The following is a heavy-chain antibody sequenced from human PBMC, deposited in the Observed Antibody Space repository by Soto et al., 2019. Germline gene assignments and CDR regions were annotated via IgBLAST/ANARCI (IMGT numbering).Heavy chain of an antibody. Sequence: ASVKVSCKASGYTFTSYGISWVRQAPGQGLEWMGWISAYNGNTNYAQKLQGRVTMTTDTSTSTAYMELRSLRSDDTAVYYCARDSHDPDIAAAGLFDYWGQGTLVTVSS. CDR3: ARDSHDPDIAAAGLFDY. V-gene: IGHV1-18*01. D-gene: IGHD6-13*01. CDR2: ISAYNGNT. J-gene: IGHJ4*02. CDR1: GYTFTSYG.